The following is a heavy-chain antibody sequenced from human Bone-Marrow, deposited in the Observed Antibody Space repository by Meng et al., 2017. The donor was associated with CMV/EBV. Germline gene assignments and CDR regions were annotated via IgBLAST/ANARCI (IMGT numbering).Heavy chain of an antibody. Sequence: TCTSSGGSISSSSYYWGWIRQPPGKGLEWIGSIYYSGSTYYNPSLKSRVTISVDTSKNQFSLKLSSVTAADTAVYYCARQSGEVRDYWGQGTLVTVSS. D-gene: IGHD3-10*01. CDR2: IYYSGST. CDR1: GGSISSSSYY. J-gene: IGHJ4*02. V-gene: IGHV4-39*01. CDR3: ARQSGEVRDY.